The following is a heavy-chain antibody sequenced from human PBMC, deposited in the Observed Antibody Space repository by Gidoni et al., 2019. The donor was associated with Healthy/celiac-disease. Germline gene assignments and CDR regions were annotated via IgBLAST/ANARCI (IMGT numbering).Heavy chain of an antibody. Sequence: QVQLVESAAGVVQPGRSLRLSCAASGCTFSSYGMPWVRQAPGKGLEWVAVIWYDGSNKYYADCVKGRFTISRDNSRNTLYLQMNSLRAEDTAVYYCARGESQVTAISGDYYYYGMDVWGQGTTVTVSS. V-gene: IGHV3-33*01. D-gene: IGHD2-21*02. CDR3: ARGESQVTAISGDYYYYGMDV. CDR2: IWYDGSNK. J-gene: IGHJ6*02. CDR1: GCTFSSYG.